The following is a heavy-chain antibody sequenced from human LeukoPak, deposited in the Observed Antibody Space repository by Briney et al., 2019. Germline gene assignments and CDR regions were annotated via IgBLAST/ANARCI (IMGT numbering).Heavy chain of an antibody. CDR1: GFTFTNFW. D-gene: IGHD1-26*01. Sequence: GGSLRLSCAASGFTFTNFWMTWVRQAPGKGLEWVANIKQDGSEESYVDSVKGRFTISRDNTRNSLYLQMDSLRVGDTAVYYCARTQSNRETAGYYFYNYMDVWGKGTTVTVSS. V-gene: IGHV3-7*01. J-gene: IGHJ6*03. CDR3: ARTQSNRETAGYYFYNYMDV. CDR2: IKQDGSEE.